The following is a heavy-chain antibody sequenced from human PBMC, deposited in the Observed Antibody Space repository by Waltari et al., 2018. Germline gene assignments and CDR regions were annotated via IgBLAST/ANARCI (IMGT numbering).Heavy chain of an antibody. CDR1: GFTFSTYG. CDR2: IWYDGSNK. CDR3: ASISTDYGDYSSDY. J-gene: IGHJ4*02. V-gene: IGHV3-33*01. Sequence: QVQLVESGGGVVQPGRSLRLSCAPPGFTFSTYGIPWVRQAPGKGLEWVAVIWYDGSNKYYADSVKGRFTISRDNSKNTLYLQMNSLRAEDTAVYYCASISTDYGDYSSDYWGQGTLVTVSS. D-gene: IGHD4-17*01.